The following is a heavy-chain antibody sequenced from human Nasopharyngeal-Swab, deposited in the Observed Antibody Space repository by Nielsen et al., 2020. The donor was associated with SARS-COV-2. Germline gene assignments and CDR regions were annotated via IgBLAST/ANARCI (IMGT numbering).Heavy chain of an antibody. CDR1: DFTVSHIY. CDR3: AREKITIFGVIIRDYGMDV. J-gene: IGHJ6*02. D-gene: IGHD3-3*01. Sequence: GGSLRPSFAASDFTVSHIYMTWVRQAPGKGLEWVSVIYRGGSTYYADSVKGRFTISRDNSKNTLYLQMNSLRAEDTAVYYCAREKITIFGVIIRDYGMDVWGQGTTVTVSS. V-gene: IGHV3-53*01. CDR2: IYRGGST.